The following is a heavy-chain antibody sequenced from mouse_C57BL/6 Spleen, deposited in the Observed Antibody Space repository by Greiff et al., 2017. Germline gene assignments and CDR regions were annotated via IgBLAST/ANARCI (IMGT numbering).Heavy chain of an antibody. J-gene: IGHJ3*01. Sequence: VQLKESGPGLVKPSQSLSLTCSVTGYSITSGYYWNWIRQFPGNNLEWMGYISYDGSNNYNPSLQNRISITRDTSKNQFFLKLNSVTTEDTATYYCSREGYYGSRPWFAYWGQETLVTVSA. CDR3: SREGYYGSRPWFAY. CDR1: GYSITSGYY. D-gene: IGHD1-1*01. V-gene: IGHV3-6*01. CDR2: ISYDGSN.